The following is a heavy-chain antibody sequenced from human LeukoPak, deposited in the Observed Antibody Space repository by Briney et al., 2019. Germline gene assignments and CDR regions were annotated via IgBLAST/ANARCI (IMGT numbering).Heavy chain of an antibody. D-gene: IGHD2-15*01. CDR3: ARGGTKQPCDVFDI. Sequence: ASVKVSCKATGYTFTGYYMHWVRQATGQGLEWMGWSNPNSGATNYAQKFQCRVTMTRDTSITTAYMELSRLRSDATAVYYCARGGTKQPCDVFDIWGQGTMVTVSS. V-gene: IGHV1-2*02. J-gene: IGHJ3*02. CDR2: SNPNSGAT. CDR1: GYTFTGYY.